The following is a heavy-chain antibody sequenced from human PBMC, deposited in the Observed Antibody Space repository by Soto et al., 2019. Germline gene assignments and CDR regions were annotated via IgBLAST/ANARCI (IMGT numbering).Heavy chain of an antibody. V-gene: IGHV3-74*01. CDR2: INSDGSST. Sequence: GGSLRLSCAASGFTFSSYWLHWVRQAPGKGLVWVSRINSDGSSTSYADSVKGRFTISRDNAKNTLYLQMNSLRAEDTAVYYCARGGTSIAARGYYYGMDVWGQGTTVTVAS. D-gene: IGHD6-6*01. CDR3: ARGGTSIAARGYYYGMDV. CDR1: GFTFSSYW. J-gene: IGHJ6*02.